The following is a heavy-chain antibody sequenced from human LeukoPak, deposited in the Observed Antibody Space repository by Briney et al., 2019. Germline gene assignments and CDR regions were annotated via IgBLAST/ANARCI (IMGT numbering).Heavy chain of an antibody. CDR3: ARDQYYYDSSGYYQFDY. J-gene: IGHJ4*02. Sequence: SETLSLTCTVSGGSISSHYWSWIRQPPGKGLEWIGYIYYSGSTNYNPSLKSRVTISVDTSKNQFSLKLSSVTAADTAVYYCARDQYYYDSSGYYQFDYWGQGTLVTVSS. CDR2: IYYSGST. D-gene: IGHD3-22*01. CDR1: GGSISSHY. V-gene: IGHV4-59*11.